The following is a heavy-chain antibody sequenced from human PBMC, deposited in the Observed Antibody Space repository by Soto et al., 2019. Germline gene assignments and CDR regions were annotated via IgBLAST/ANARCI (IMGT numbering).Heavy chain of an antibody. CDR3: ARDSGYYYGSGSFLSKINWFDP. V-gene: IGHV3-11*01. CDR1: GFTFSDYY. J-gene: IGHJ5*02. Sequence: PGGSLRRSCAASGFTFSDYYMSWIRQAPGKGLEWVSYISSSGSTIYYADSVKGRFTISRDNAKNSLYLQMNSLRAEDTAVYYCARDSGYYYGSGSFLSKINWFDPWGQGTLVTVSS. CDR2: ISSSGSTI. D-gene: IGHD3-10*01.